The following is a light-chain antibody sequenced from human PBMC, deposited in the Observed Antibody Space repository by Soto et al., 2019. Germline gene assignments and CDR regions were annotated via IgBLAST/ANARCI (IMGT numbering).Light chain of an antibody. J-gene: IGKJ1*01. CDR3: QQCGSSPWT. CDR2: AAA. Sequence: ETVLTQSPGTLSLSPGERATLSCRASQSVSSYYLAWYQQKPGQAPRLLIYAAASRATGIPDRCSGGGSGTDCTLTISRLEPEDFAVYYCQQCGSSPWTFGQGTKVEIK. CDR1: QSVSSYY. V-gene: IGKV3-20*01.